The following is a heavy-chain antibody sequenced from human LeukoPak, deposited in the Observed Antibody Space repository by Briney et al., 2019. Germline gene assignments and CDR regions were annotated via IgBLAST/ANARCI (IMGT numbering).Heavy chain of an antibody. D-gene: IGHD4-23*01. J-gene: IGHJ4*02. CDR2: ISAYNGNT. Sequence: ASVKVSCKASGYTFTSYGISWVGQAPGQGLEWMGWISAYNGNTKYAQKLQGRVTMTTDTSTSTAYMELRSLRSDDTAVYFCARDPRTVVTSEALDYWGQGTLVTVSS. CDR3: ARDPRTVVTSEALDY. CDR1: GYTFTSYG. V-gene: IGHV1-18*01.